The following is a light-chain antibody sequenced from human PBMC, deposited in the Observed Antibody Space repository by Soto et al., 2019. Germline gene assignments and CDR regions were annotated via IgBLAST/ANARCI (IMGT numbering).Light chain of an antibody. V-gene: IGLV2-14*01. J-gene: IGLJ1*01. CDR3: SSYTSRSTLV. Sequence: QSALTQPASVSGSPGQSITISCTGTSSDVGGYNYVSWYQQHPGKAPKLMIYEVTNRPSGVSNRFSGSKSGNTASLTISGPQAEDEADYYCSSYTSRSTLVFGTGTKVTV. CDR1: SSDVGGYNY. CDR2: EVT.